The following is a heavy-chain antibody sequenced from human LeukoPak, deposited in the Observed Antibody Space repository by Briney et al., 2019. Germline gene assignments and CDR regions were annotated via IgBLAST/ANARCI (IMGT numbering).Heavy chain of an antibody. CDR3: ARGDNWFDP. Sequence: PSETLSLTCTVSGGSISSHYWSWIRQPPGKGLEWIGYIYYSGSTNYNPSLKSRVTISVDTSKNQFSLELSSVTAADTAVYYCARGDNWFDPWGQGTLVTVSS. CDR2: IYYSGST. CDR1: GGSISSHY. V-gene: IGHV4-59*11. J-gene: IGHJ5*02.